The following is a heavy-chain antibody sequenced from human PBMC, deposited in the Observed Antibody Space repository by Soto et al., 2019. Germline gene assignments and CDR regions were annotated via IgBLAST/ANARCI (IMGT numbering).Heavy chain of an antibody. Sequence: QAQLVESGGGVVQPGRSLRLSCAASGFAFSSYGMHWVRQAPGTGLEWVAVISYDGSLQHYADSVKGRFTISRDNSKNMVLLRMGCLRAEDTAVYYCVSDRGYGHASVPYSWGQGTLVSVSS. J-gene: IGHJ4*02. D-gene: IGHD5-18*01. V-gene: IGHV3-30*03. CDR3: VSDRGYGHASVPYS. CDR1: GFAFSSYG. CDR2: ISYDGSLQ.